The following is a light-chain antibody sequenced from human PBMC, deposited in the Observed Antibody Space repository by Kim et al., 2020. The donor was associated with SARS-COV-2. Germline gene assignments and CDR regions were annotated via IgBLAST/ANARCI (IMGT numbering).Light chain of an antibody. Sequence: EIVLTQSPATLSVSPGERATLSCRASQSISSNLAWYQQKSGQAPRLLINGASSRATGIPARCSGSGSGTEFALTISSLQSEDFAVYYCQQYNNWPITFGPGTKVDIK. V-gene: IGKV3-15*01. J-gene: IGKJ3*01. CDR1: QSISSN. CDR2: GAS. CDR3: QQYNNWPIT.